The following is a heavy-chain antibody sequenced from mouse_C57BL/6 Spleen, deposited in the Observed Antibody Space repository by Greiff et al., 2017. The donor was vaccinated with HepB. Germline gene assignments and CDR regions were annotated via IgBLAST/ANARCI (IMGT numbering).Heavy chain of an antibody. J-gene: IGHJ4*01. V-gene: IGHV1-50*01. CDR3: ARATGNYAMDY. CDR1: GYTFTSYW. D-gene: IGHD6-1*01. CDR2: IDPSDSYT. Sequence: QVQLQQPGAELVKPGASVKLSCKASGYTFTSYWMQWVKQRPGQGLEWIGEIDPSDSYTNYNQKFKGKATLTVDTSSSTAYLKLSSLTSEDSAVYYCARATGNYAMDYWGQGTSVTVSS.